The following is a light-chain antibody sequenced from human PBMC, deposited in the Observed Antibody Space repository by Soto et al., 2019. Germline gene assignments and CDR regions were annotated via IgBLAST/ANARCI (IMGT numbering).Light chain of an antibody. CDR2: SDN. J-gene: IGLJ2*01. Sequence: QCVLTQPPSVSGTPGQRVTISCSGSSSNIGRNTVSWYQQFPGTAPRLLMYSDNQGPSGVPDRFSGSKSGTSASLAISGLQSEDEADYYCATWDDTLDGPVVGGGTKVTVL. CDR1: SSNIGRNT. CDR3: ATWDDTLDGPV. V-gene: IGLV1-44*01.